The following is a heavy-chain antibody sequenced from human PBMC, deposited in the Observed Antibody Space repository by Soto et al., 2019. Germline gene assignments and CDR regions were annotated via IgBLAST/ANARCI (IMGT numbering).Heavy chain of an antibody. CDR3: ARYFSQLRFLEWLSQYGMDV. J-gene: IGHJ6*02. CDR2: ISAYNGNT. CDR1: GYTFTSYG. D-gene: IGHD3-3*01. Sequence: GASVKVSCKASGYTFTSYGISWVRQAPGQGLEWMGWISAYNGNTNYAQKLQGRVTMTTDTSTSTAYMELRSLRSDDTAVYYCARYFSQLRFLEWLSQYGMDVWGQGTTVTVSS. V-gene: IGHV1-18*01.